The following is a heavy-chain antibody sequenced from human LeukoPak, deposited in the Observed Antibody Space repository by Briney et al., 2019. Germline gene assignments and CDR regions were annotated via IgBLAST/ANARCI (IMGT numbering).Heavy chain of an antibody. CDR1: GGSVSSGSYY. CDR2: IYYSGST. V-gene: IGHV4-61*03. Sequence: SETLSLTCSVSGGSVSSGSYYWSWIRQPPGKGLEWVGHIYYSGSTNYNPSLKSRVTISVDASKNHFSLKLSSVTAVDTAVYYCARDRSLGIIDYWGQGTLVTVSS. D-gene: IGHD3-16*01. CDR3: ARDRSLGIIDY. J-gene: IGHJ4*02.